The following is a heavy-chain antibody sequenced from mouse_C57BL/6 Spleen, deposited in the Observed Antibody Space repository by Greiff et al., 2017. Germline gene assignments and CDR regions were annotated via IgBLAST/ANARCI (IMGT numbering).Heavy chain of an antibody. V-gene: IGHV1-4*01. Sequence: QVQLKESGAELARPGASVKMSCKASGYTFTSYTMHWVKQRPGQGLEWIGYINPSSGYTKYNQKFKDKATLTADKSSSTAYMQLSSLTSEDSAVYYCARYSDYGIYYAMDYWGQGTSVTVSS. D-gene: IGHD2-1*01. CDR1: GYTFTSYT. J-gene: IGHJ4*01. CDR2: INPSSGYT. CDR3: ARYSDYGIYYAMDY.